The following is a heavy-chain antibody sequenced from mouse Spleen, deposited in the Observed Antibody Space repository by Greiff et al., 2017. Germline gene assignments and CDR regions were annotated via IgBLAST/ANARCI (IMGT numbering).Heavy chain of an antibody. Sequence: VQLKQSGPVLVKPGASVKMSCKASGYTFTDYYMNWVKQSHGKSLEWIGVINPYNGGTSYNQKFKGKATLTVDKSSSTAYMELNSLTSEDSAVYYCARSGDGYPFDYWGQGTTLTVSS. D-gene: IGHD2-3*01. CDR3: ARSGDGYPFDY. CDR1: GYTFTDYY. V-gene: IGHV1-19*01. CDR2: INPYNGGT. J-gene: IGHJ2*01.